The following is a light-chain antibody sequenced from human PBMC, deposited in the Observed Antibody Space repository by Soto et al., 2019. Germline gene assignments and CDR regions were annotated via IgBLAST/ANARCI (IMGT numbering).Light chain of an antibody. J-gene: IGLJ2*01. CDR2: DVS. CDR1: SSDIGGYKY. Sequence: QSALTQPRSVSGSPGQSVTISCTGSSSDIGGYKYVSWYQQHPGKAPKLMIYDVSERPSGVPDRFSGSKSGNTASLTISGLQAEDDADYYCYSYAGSYILVFGGGTKLTVL. CDR3: YSYAGSYILV. V-gene: IGLV2-11*01.